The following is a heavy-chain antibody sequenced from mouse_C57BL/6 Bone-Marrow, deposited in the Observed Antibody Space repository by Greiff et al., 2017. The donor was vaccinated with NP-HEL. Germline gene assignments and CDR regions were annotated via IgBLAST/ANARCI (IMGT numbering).Heavy chain of an antibody. D-gene: IGHD2-3*01. CDR1: GYTFTDYA. CDR3: ARIYDGYAWFAY. J-gene: IGHJ3*01. CDR2: ISTYYGDA. V-gene: IGHV1-67*01. Sequence: QVQLQQSGPELVRPGVSVKISCKGSGYTFTDYAMHWVKQSHAKSLEWIGVISTYYGDASYNQKFKEKATMTVDKSSSTAYMELARLTSEDSAVYYCARIYDGYAWFAYWGQGTLVTVSA.